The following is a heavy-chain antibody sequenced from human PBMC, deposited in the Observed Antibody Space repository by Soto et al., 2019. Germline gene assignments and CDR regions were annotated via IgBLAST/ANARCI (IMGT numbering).Heavy chain of an antibody. V-gene: IGHV1-18*01. CDR2: ISAYNGNP. CDR1: GYTFTSYG. CDR3: ARDGEVPSYYYYGMDV. D-gene: IGHD3-10*01. Sequence: QVQLVQSGAEVKKPGASVKVSCKASGYTFTSYGLSWVRQAPGQGLEWMGWISAYNGNPNYAQKLQGRVTMTTDTVTSTAYMELRSLRSDDTAVYYCARDGEVPSYYYYGMDVWGQGTTVTVSS. J-gene: IGHJ6*02.